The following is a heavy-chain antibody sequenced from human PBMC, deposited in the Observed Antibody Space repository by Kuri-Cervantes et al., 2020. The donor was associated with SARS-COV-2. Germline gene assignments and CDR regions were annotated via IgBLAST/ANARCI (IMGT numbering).Heavy chain of an antibody. D-gene: IGHD3-3*01. J-gene: IGHJ4*02. CDR1: GFTFSSYG. V-gene: IGHV3-30*02. CDR2: IRYDGSNK. CDR3: ARSTRITIFVDY. Sequence: GESLKISCAASGFTFSSYGMHWVRQAPGKGLEWVAFIRYDGSNKYYADSVKGRFTISRDNSKNTLYLQMNSLRAADTAVYYCARSTRITIFVDYWGQGTLVTVSS.